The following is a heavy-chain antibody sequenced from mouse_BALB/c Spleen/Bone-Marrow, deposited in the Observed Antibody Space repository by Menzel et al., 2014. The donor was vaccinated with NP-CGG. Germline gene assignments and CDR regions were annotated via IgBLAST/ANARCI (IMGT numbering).Heavy chain of an antibody. CDR3: ARGGSSRAWFAY. D-gene: IGHD1-1*01. V-gene: IGHV2-9*02. Sequence: QVQLQQSGPGLVAPSQSLSITCTVSEFSLTSYGVHWVRQPPGKGLEWLGVIWAGGGTNYSSALMSRLSISKDNSKSQVFLKMNSLQTDDTAMYYCARGGSSRAWFAYWGQGTLVTVSA. J-gene: IGHJ3*01. CDR2: IWAGGGT. CDR1: EFSLTSYG.